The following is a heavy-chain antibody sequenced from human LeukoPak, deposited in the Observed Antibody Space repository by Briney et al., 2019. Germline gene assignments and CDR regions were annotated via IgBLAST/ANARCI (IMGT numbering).Heavy chain of an antibody. J-gene: IGHJ4*02. CDR1: GGSISSSSYY. CDR3: ASGRYSSGWYVY. Sequence: NPSETLSLTCTVSGGSISSSSYYWGWIRQPPGKGLEWIGSIYYSGSTYYNPSLKSRVTISVDTSKNQFSLKLSSVTAADTAVYYCASGRYSSGWYVYWGQGTLVTVSS. D-gene: IGHD6-19*01. CDR2: IYYSGST. V-gene: IGHV4-39*01.